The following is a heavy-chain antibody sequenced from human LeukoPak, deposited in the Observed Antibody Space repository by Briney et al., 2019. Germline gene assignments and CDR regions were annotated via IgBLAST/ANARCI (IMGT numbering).Heavy chain of an antibody. CDR3: AKGGQDFDFWRFDL. Sequence: GGSLRLSCAASGFTFSDSAVSWVRQSPGEGLEWVSSISDTGGRTYYADSVKGRFTITRDNSRNTVYLQMNQMRDGDTARYYCAKGGQDFDFWRFDLWGQGILVTVSS. J-gene: IGHJ5*02. CDR1: GFTFSDSA. CDR2: ISDTGGRT. V-gene: IGHV3-23*01. D-gene: IGHD3-3*01.